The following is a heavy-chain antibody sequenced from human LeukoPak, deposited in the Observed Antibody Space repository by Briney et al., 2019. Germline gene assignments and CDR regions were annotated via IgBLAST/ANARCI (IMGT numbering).Heavy chain of an antibody. CDR3: ARLAGNNWLDP. CDR1: GHSFACYW. CDR2: IYPGDSDT. J-gene: IGHJ5*02. V-gene: IGHV5-51*01. Sequence: GESLEISCQSSGHSFACYWIGWVRQMPGQGLEWMGIIYPGDSDTRYSPSFEGQVTISVDKSITTAYLQWSSLKASDTAMYYCARLAGNNWLDPWGQGTLVTVSS.